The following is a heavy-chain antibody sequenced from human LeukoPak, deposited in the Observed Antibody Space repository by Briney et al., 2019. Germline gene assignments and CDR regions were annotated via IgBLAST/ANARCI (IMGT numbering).Heavy chain of an antibody. D-gene: IGHD3-22*01. CDR1: GFTFSSYS. Sequence: TGESLRLSCAASGFTFSSYSMNWVRQAPGKGLEWVSSISSSSSYIYYADSVKRRFTISRDNAKNSLYLQMNSLRAEDTAVYYCARAPPFYDSSGYYLFYFDYWGQGTLVTVSS. CDR2: ISSSSSYI. CDR3: ARAPPFYDSSGYYLFYFDY. V-gene: IGHV3-21*01. J-gene: IGHJ4*02.